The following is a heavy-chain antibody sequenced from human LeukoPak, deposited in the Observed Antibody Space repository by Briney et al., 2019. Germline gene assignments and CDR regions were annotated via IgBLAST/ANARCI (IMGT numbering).Heavy chain of an antibody. V-gene: IGHV3-21*04. CDR3: ARDRRGIAVAGIEGGGYYFDY. CDR2: ISSSSSYI. D-gene: IGHD6-19*01. J-gene: IGHJ4*02. CDR1: GFTFSSYS. Sequence: PGGSLRLSCAASGFTFSSYSMNWVRQAPGKGLEWVSSISSSSSYIYYADSVKGRFTISRDNAKNSLYLQMNSLRAEDTAVYYCARDRRGIAVAGIEGGGYYFDYWGQGTLVTVSS.